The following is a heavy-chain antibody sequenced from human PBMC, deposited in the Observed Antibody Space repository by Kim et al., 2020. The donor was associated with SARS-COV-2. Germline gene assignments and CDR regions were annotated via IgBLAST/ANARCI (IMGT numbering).Heavy chain of an antibody. CDR2: ISGSGGST. CDR3: AKPQYYYDSSGYSSLDY. CDR1: GFTFSSYA. J-gene: IGHJ4*02. Sequence: GGSLRLSCAASGFTFSSYAMSWVRQAPGKGLEWVSAISGSGGSTYYADSVKGRFTISRDNSKNTLYLQMNSLRAEDTAVYYCAKPQYYYDSSGYSSLDYWGQGTLVTVSS. D-gene: IGHD3-22*01. V-gene: IGHV3-23*01.